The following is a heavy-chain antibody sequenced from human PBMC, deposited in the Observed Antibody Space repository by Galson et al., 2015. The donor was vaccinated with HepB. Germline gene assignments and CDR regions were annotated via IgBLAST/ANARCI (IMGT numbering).Heavy chain of an antibody. J-gene: IGHJ2*01. CDR3: ARGQYCSSTSCYPRGYWYFDL. V-gene: IGHV3-21*01. CDR1: GFTFSSYS. Sequence: SLRLSCAASGFTFSSYSMNWVRQAPGKGLEWVSSISSSSSYIYYADSVKGRFTISRDNAKNSLYLQMNSLRAEDTAVYYCARGQYCSSTSCYPRGYWYFDLWGRGTLVTVSS. CDR2: ISSSSSYI. D-gene: IGHD2-2*01.